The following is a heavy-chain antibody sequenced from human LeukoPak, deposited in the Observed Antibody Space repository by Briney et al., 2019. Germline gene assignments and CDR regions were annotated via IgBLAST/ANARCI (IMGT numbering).Heavy chain of an antibody. CDR2: IRYDGSNK. CDR3: ANGKNWGFDP. Sequence: GGSLRLSCAASGFTFSNYGMHWVRQAPGKGLEWVAFIRYDGSNKYCADSVKGRFTISRDNSKNTLYLQMNSLRAEDTAVYYCANGKNWGFDPWGQGTLVTVSS. D-gene: IGHD7-27*01. J-gene: IGHJ5*02. CDR1: GFTFSNYG. V-gene: IGHV3-30*02.